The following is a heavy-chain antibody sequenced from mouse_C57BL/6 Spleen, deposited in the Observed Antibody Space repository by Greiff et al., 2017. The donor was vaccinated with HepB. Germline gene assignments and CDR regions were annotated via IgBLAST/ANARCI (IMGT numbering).Heavy chain of an antibody. J-gene: IGHJ3*01. CDR3: ARGPYYSNYVWFAY. Sequence: QVQLQQPGAELVRPGSSVKLSCKASGYTFTSYWMHWVKQRPIQGLEWIGNIDPSDSETHYNQKFKDKATLTVDKSSSRAYMQLSSLTSEDSAVYYCARGPYYSNYVWFAYWGQGTLVTVSA. CDR1: GYTFTSYW. CDR2: IDPSDSET. D-gene: IGHD2-5*01. V-gene: IGHV1-52*01.